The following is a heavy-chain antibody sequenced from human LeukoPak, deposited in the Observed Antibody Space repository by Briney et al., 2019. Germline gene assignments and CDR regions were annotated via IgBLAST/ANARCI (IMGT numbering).Heavy chain of an antibody. Sequence: ASVKVSCKVSVYTLTELSMHWVRQAPGKGLEWMGGFDPEDGETIYAQKFQGRVIMTEDTSTDTAYMELSSLRSEDTAVYYCATDLFGRVTMVVSPSFQHWGQGTLVTVSS. CDR1: VYTLTELS. CDR3: ATDLFGRVTMVVSPSFQH. CDR2: FDPEDGET. D-gene: IGHD3-22*01. J-gene: IGHJ1*01. V-gene: IGHV1-24*01.